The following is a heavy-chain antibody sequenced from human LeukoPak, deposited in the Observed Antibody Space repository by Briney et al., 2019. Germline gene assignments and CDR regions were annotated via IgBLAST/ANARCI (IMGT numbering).Heavy chain of an antibody. V-gene: IGHV3-23*01. Sequence: PGGSXRLSCVASGFTFSSYAMNWVRQAPGKGLEWLSLISDSPDITYYTDSVKGRFTISRSNSNNTVYLQMNNLRAEDTAVYYCARRVRVRMVYFYYFMDIWGKGTTVTVSS. CDR3: ARRVRVRMVYFYYFMDI. D-gene: IGHD2-8*01. CDR1: GFTFSSYA. J-gene: IGHJ6*03. CDR2: ISDSPDIT.